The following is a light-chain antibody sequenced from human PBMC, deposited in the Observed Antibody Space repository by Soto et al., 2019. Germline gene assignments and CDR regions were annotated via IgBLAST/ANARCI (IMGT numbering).Light chain of an antibody. J-gene: IGLJ3*02. Sequence: QSALTQPPSASGSPGQSVTISCTGTNSDIGGYSYVSWYQQHPGKAPKLMIYEVSKRPSGVPDRFSGSRSGSTASLTVSGLQAEDEADYYCSSYAGSNILFGGGTQLTVL. V-gene: IGLV2-8*01. CDR3: SSYAGSNIL. CDR1: NSDIGGYSY. CDR2: EVS.